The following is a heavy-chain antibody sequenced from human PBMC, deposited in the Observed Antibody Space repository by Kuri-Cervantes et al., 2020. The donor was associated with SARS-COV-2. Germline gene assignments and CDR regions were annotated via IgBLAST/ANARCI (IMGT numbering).Heavy chain of an antibody. V-gene: IGHV3-23*01. D-gene: IGHD3-22*01. CDR1: GFTFSSYA. CDR3: AQGGDSSGYDGYYYYGMDV. CDR2: ISGSGGST. Sequence: GGSLRLSCAASGFTFSSYAMSWVRQAPGKGLEWVSAISGSGGSTYYADSVKGRFTVSRDNSKNTLYLQMNSLRAEDTAVYYCAQGGDSSGYDGYYYYGMDVWGQGTTVTVSS. J-gene: IGHJ6*02.